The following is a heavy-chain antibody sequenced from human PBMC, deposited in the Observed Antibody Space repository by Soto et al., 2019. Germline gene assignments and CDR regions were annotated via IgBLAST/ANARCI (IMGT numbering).Heavy chain of an antibody. Sequence: EVQLVESGGGLVQPGGSLRLSCAASGFTFSSYSMNWVRQAPGKGLEWVSYISSSSSTIYYADSVKGRFTISRDNAKNSLYLQMNSLRAEDTAVYYCAGSPLDSSTSCYGCDYYYYMDVWGKGTTVTVSS. CDR3: AGSPLDSSTSCYGCDYYYYMDV. D-gene: IGHD2-2*01. V-gene: IGHV3-48*01. CDR1: GFTFSSYS. J-gene: IGHJ6*03. CDR2: ISSSSSTI.